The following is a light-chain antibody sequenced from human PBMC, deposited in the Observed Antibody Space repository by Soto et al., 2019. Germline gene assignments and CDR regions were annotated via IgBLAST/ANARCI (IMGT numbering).Light chain of an antibody. Sequence: IQLTQSRSSLSACVGTKSPITCRASQGISSYLAWYQQKPGKAPKLLIYAASTLQSGVPSRFSGSGSGTDFTLTISSLQPEDFATYYCQQLNSYPLTFGGGTKVDIK. CDR2: AAS. J-gene: IGKJ4*01. CDR3: QQLNSYPLT. CDR1: QGISSY. V-gene: IGKV1-9*01.